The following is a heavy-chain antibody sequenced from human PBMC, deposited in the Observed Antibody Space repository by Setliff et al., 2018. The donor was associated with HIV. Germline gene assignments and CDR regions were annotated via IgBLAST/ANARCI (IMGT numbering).Heavy chain of an antibody. J-gene: IGHJ4*02. CDR2: ISSSSSTI. D-gene: IGHD6-13*01. Sequence: RASVKVSCKASGGTFSSYAISWVRQAPGQGLEWVSYISSSSSTIYYADSVKGRFTISRDNAKNSLYLQMNSLRAEDTAVYYCARSRAAGFDYWGQGTLVTVSS. CDR1: GGTFSSYA. CDR3: ARSRAAGFDY. V-gene: IGHV3-48*01.